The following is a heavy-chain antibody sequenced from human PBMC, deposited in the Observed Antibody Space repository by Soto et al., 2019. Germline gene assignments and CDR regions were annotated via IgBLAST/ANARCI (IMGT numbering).Heavy chain of an antibody. J-gene: IGHJ4*02. Sequence: SETLSLTCSVSGGSIIGSYCICIRHSPGKGLEWLGYVYYTGSTNYSPSLRSRVSISVDTSKNEFSLRLSSVTAADTAVYFCARSVAVPGAHIDYWGQGTQVTVSS. CDR3: ARSVAVPGAHIDY. D-gene: IGHD6-19*01. V-gene: IGHV4-59*01. CDR1: GGSIIGSY. CDR2: VYYTGST.